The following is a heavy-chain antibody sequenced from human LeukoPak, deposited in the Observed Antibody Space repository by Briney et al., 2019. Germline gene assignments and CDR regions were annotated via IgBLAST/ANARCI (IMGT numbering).Heavy chain of an antibody. V-gene: IGHV3-9*01. CDR1: GFTFDDFA. Sequence: PGRSLRLSCAVFGFTFDDFAMLWVRPVPGQGLGWVSGINWNSDSIGYADSAKGRFTTSRDNAKNSLYLQMNSLRAEDTAFYYCAINGGGDSGYGNFDYWGQGTLVTVSS. D-gene: IGHD5-12*01. CDR2: INWNSDSI. J-gene: IGHJ4*02. CDR3: AINGGGDSGYGNFDY.